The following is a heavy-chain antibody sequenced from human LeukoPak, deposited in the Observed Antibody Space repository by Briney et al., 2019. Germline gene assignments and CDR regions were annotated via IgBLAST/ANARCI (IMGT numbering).Heavy chain of an antibody. CDR3: ASPLGYCSGGSCYAWDY. CDR1: GYTFTSYD. CDR2: MNPNSGNT. Sequence: ASVKVSCKASGYTFTSYDINWVRQATGQGLEWMGWMNPNSGNTGYAQKFQGRVTMTRNTSISTAYMELSSLRSEDTAVYYCASPLGYCSGGSCYAWDYWGQGTLVTVSS. V-gene: IGHV1-8*01. J-gene: IGHJ4*02. D-gene: IGHD2-15*01.